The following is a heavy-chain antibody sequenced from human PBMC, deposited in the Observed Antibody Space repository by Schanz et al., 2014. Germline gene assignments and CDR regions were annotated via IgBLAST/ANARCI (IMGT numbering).Heavy chain of an antibody. D-gene: IGHD3-10*01. V-gene: IGHV1-69*02. J-gene: IGHJ6*02. CDR1: GGTFSSYT. Sequence: QVQLVQSGAEVKKPGSSVKVSCTASGGTFSSYTISWVRQAPGQGLEWMGRIIPILGIANYAQNFQGRVTLTTDTSTSTAYMELRNLRSDDTAVYYCARAKRFGDMDVWGQGTTVTVSS. CDR3: ARAKRFGDMDV. CDR2: IIPILGIA.